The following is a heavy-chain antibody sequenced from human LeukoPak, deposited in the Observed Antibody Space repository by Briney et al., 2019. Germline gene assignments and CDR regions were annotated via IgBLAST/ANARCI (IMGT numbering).Heavy chain of an antibody. J-gene: IGHJ4*02. CDR1: GGTFSSYA. V-gene: IGHV1-69*06. CDR2: IIPIFGTA. Sequence: GASVKVSCKASGGTFSSYAISWVRQAPGQGLEWMGGIIPIFGTANYAQKFQGRVTITADKSTSTAYMELSSLRSEDTAVYYCARTYYYDSSGSQAYYFDYWGQGTLVTVSS. D-gene: IGHD3-22*01. CDR3: ARTYYYDSSGSQAYYFDY.